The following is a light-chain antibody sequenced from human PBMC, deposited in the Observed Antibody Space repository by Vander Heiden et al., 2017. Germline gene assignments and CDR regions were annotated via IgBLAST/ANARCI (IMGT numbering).Light chain of an antibody. CDR3: QQYYNAPPT. CDR1: QGLSSY. Sequence: DIQLTQSPSSLSASVVDRVTSACRVSQGLSSYLNWYRQKPGKVPKLLIYRASNWQSGVPYRFSGSGSGTDFTLTISSLQAEDVAIYYGQQYYNAPPTFGQGTKVEIK. V-gene: IGKV1-27*01. CDR2: RAS. J-gene: IGKJ1*01.